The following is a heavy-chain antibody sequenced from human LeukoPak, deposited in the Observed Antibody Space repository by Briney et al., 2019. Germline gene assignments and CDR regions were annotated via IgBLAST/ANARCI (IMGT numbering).Heavy chain of an antibody. J-gene: IGHJ6*02. V-gene: IGHV3-33*01. CDR3: ARGSRYSGSSGLAGYYYYYGMDV. D-gene: IGHD1-26*01. CDR2: IWYDGSNK. CDR1: GFTFSSYG. Sequence: PGGSLRLSCAASGFTFSSYGMHWVRQAPGKGLEWVAVIWYDGSNKYYADSVKGRFTISRDNSKNTLYLQMNSLRAEDTAVYYCARGSRYSGSSGLAGYYYYYGMDVWGQGTTVTVSS.